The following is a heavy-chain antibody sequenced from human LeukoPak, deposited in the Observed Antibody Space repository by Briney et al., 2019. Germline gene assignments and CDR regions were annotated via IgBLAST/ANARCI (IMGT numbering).Heavy chain of an antibody. D-gene: IGHD1-14*01. J-gene: IGHJ6*03. CDR3: ARAYSINYYYYYMDV. CDR2: INHSGST. CDR1: GGSFSGYY. Sequence: SETLSLTCAVYGGSFSGYYWSWIRQPPGKGLEWIGEINHSGSTNYNPSLKSRVTISVDTSKNQFSLKLSSVTAADTAVYYCARAYSINYYYYYMDVWGKGTTVTVSS. V-gene: IGHV4-34*01.